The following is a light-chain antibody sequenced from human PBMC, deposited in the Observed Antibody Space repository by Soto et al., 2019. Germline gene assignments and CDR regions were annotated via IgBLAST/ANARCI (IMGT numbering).Light chain of an antibody. CDR1: RSVSSSY. J-gene: IGKJ5*01. Sequence: EIVMTQSPATLSVSPGERATLSCRASRSVSSSYTAWYQQRPGQPPSLLIDGASTRATGIADRCSGSASATHFTLTSSLLSAEDAVLYCWQDFDWPPFTFGQGTILDIK. CDR3: QDFDWPPFT. V-gene: IGKV3-20*01. CDR2: GAS.